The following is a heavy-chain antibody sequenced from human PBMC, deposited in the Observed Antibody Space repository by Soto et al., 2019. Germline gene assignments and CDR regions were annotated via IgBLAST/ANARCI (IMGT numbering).Heavy chain of an antibody. V-gene: IGHV4-31*03. CDR3: ASGDHGAHLDY. D-gene: IGHD4-17*01. Sequence: SETLSLTCTVSGGSISSGGDYWTWIRQHPGKVLEWIVYKYYSGITDYNPSLKSRVTISLDTCDNQFSVKLSSVTSAYTAVYYCASGDHGAHLDYPSQRTPVTVSX. J-gene: IGHJ4*02. CDR1: GGSISSGGDY. CDR2: KYYSGIT.